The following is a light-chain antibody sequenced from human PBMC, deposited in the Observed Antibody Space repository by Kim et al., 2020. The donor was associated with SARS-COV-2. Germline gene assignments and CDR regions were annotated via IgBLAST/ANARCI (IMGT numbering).Light chain of an antibody. CDR3: QSYDSILSGSV. Sequence: QSVLTQPPSVSGAPGQRVTIPCTGSSSNIGAGYDVHWYQQLPGTAPKLLIYGNSNRPSGVPDRVSGSKSGTSASLAITGLQAEDEADYYCQSYDSILSGSVYGGATQLTVL. J-gene: IGLJ3*02. CDR1: SSNIGAGYD. V-gene: IGLV1-40*01. CDR2: GNS.